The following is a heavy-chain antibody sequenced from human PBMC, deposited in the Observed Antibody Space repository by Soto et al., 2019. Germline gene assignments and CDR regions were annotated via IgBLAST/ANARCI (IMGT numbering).Heavy chain of an antibody. Sequence: QVQLVESGGGVVQSGRSLTLSCAASGFSLRTYGMHWLRRAPGKGLEWVAFIWYDGTKKFYANSVKGRSTISKDNSNNILYLHMSGLRVEDTAVYYCARDVLTAVAGSVNWFDPWGQGTLVTVSS. J-gene: IGHJ5*02. CDR1: GFSLRTYG. V-gene: IGHV3-33*01. CDR2: IWYDGTKK. D-gene: IGHD6-19*01. CDR3: ARDVLTAVAGSVNWFDP.